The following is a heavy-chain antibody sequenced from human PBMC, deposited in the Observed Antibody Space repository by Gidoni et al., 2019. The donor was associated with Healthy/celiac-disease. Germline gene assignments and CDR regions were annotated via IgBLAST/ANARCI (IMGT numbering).Heavy chain of an antibody. CDR2: IKACNGNK. CDR1: GYTFTSYA. CDR3: ARARGVIILQRYYYYGMDV. V-gene: IGHV1-3*01. D-gene: IGHD3-10*01. J-gene: IGHJ6*02. Sequence: QVQLVQSGAEVKKPGASVKVSCKASGYTFTSYAMHWVRQAPGQRLEWMGWIKACNGNKKYSQKCQGRVTITRETSASTAYMELSSLRSEDTAGYYCARARGVIILQRYYYYGMDVWGQGTTVTVSS.